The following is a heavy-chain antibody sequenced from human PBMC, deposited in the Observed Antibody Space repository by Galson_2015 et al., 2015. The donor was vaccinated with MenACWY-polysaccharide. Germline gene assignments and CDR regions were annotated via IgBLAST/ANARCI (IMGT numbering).Heavy chain of an antibody. Sequence: ETLSLTCAVYGGSFSGYYWSWIRQPPGKGLEWIGEINHSGSTNYNPSLKSRVTISVDTSKNQFSLKLSSVTAADTAVYYCARGPVYVPPVGLGGGRRYYYYGMDVWDQGTTVTVSS. CDR1: GGSFSGYY. V-gene: IGHV4-34*01. CDR3: ARGPVYVPPVGLGGGRRYYYYGMDV. J-gene: IGHJ6*02. CDR2: INHSGST. D-gene: IGHD2-8*01.